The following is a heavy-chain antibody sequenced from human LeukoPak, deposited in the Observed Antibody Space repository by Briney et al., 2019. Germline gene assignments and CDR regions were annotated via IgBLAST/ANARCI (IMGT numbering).Heavy chain of an antibody. CDR2: IYYTGST. CDR3: ARVPSVIDAFDI. D-gene: IGHD2-21*01. V-gene: IGHV4-31*03. Sequence: SETLSLTCTVSGGSISSGGYYWSWLRQHPGKCLVWIAYIYYTGSTYYNPSLKSRLTISVDTSRNHFSLRLSSMTAADTAVYYCARVPSVIDAFDIWGQGTMVTVSS. CDR1: GGSISSGGYY. J-gene: IGHJ3*02.